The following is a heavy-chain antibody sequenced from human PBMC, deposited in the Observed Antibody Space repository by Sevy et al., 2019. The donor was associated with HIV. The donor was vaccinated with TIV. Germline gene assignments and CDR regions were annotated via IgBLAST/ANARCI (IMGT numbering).Heavy chain of an antibody. Sequence: GGSLRLSCAASGFTFSSYAMSWVRQAPVKGLDWISAVSGNGGHTYYADSVKGRFTISRDNSKNTLFLLMNSLRAEDTAVYYCAKEIQRGGAFDNWGQGTMVTVSS. CDR2: VSGNGGHT. CDR1: GFTFSSYA. V-gene: IGHV3-23*01. CDR3: AKEIQRGGAFDN. D-gene: IGHD5-18*01. J-gene: IGHJ3*02.